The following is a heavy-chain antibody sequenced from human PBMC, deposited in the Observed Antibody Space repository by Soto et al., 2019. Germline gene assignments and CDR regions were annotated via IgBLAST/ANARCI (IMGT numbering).Heavy chain of an antibody. V-gene: IGHV3-23*01. Sequence: GGSLRLSCAASGFTFSSYAMGWVRQAPGKGLEWVSAISGSGGSTYYADSVKGRFTISRDNSKNTLYLQMNSLRAEDTAVYYCARHDYVWGRPRYTGWFDPWGQGTLVTVSS. CDR3: ARHDYVWGRPRYTGWFDP. CDR2: ISGSGGST. D-gene: IGHD3-16*01. CDR1: GFTFSSYA. J-gene: IGHJ5*02.